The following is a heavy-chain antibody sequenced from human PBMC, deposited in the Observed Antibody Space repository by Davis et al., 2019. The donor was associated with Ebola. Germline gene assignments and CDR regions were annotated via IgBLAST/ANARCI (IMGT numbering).Heavy chain of an antibody. CDR3: ATHHSFRIDY. V-gene: IGHV3-7*01. J-gene: IGHJ4*02. D-gene: IGHD1-14*01. Sequence: GESLKISCAASGLNFGRFWMAWVRQAPGKGLEWVANIKYDGSEQWYADSVEGRFTISRVNARNSLYLQMNSLRGDDTAVYYCATHHSFRIDYWGQGTLVTVSS. CDR1: GLNFGRFW. CDR2: IKYDGSEQ.